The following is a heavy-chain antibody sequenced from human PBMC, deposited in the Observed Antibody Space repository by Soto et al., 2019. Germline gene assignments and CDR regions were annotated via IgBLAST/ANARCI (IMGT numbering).Heavy chain of an antibody. CDR1: GYTFSRYG. CDR3: AKNGQPPYYYYGMDV. V-gene: IGHV1-18*01. CDR2: ISGYNGDT. Sequence: QGQLVQSGPEVKKPGASVKVSCKASGYTFSRYGISWVRQAPGQGLEWMGWISGYNGDTKYAQKVQGRVTMTIDTSTYTAYMELRSLTSDDTAIYYCAKNGQPPYYYYGMDVWGQGTTVTVPS. D-gene: IGHD2-8*01. J-gene: IGHJ6*02.